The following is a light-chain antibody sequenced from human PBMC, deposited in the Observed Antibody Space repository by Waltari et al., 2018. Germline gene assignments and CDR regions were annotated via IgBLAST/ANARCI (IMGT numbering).Light chain of an antibody. V-gene: IGKV3-15*01. Sequence: ETVMTQSPATLSVSPGERATLSCRASQSVSSNLAWYQQKPGQAPRLLIYGASPRATVIPARFSGSGSVTEFTLTISSLQSEDFAVYYCQQYNNWPRTFGQGTKVEIK. CDR3: QQYNNWPRT. CDR2: GAS. J-gene: IGKJ1*01. CDR1: QSVSSN.